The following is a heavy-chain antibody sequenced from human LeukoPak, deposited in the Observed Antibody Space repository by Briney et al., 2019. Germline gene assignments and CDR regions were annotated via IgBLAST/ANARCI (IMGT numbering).Heavy chain of an antibody. CDR3: AREGAPYYDFWGGYYP. J-gene: IGHJ5*02. CDR2: TYYRSKLYN. CDR1: GDSVSSNSAA. V-gene: IGHV6-1*01. Sequence: SQTLSLTCALSGDSVSSNSAAWNWIRQSPSRGLEWLGRTYYRSKLYNDYAVSVKSRITINPDTSKNQFSLQLNSVTPEDTAVYYCAREGAPYYDFWGGYYPWGQGTLVTVSS. D-gene: IGHD3-3*01.